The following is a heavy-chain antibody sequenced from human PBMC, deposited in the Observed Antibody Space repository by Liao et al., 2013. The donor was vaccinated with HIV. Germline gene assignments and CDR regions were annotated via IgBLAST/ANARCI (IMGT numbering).Heavy chain of an antibody. Sequence: QVQLQQWGAGLLKPSETLSLTCAVYGGSFSGYYWSWIRQPPGKGLEWIGEINHSGSTNYNPSLKSRVTISVDTSKNQFSLKLSSVTAADTAVYYCARDPPHATDAIFGVVIPFDLWGRGTLVTVSS. CDR1: GGSFSGYY. CDR3: ARDPPHATDAIFGVVIPFDL. D-gene: IGHD3-3*01. CDR2: INHSGST. V-gene: IGHV4-34*01. J-gene: IGHJ2*01.